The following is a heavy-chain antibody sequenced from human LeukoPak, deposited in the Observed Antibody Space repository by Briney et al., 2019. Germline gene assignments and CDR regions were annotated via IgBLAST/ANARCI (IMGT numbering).Heavy chain of an antibody. V-gene: IGHV3-21*01. CDR1: GFTFSSYS. J-gene: IGHJ5*02. CDR2: ISSSSSYI. Sequence: GGSPRLSCAASGFTFSSYSMNWVRQAPGKGLEWVSSISSSSSYIYYADSVMGRFTISRDNAKNSLYLQMNSLRAEDTAVYYCARDTGYCSGGSCYSGVDWFDPWGQGTLVTVSS. CDR3: ARDTGYCSGGSCYSGVDWFDP. D-gene: IGHD2-15*01.